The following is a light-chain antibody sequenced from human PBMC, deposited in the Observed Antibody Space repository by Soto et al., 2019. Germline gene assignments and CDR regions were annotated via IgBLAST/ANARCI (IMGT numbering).Light chain of an antibody. Sequence: DIQMTQSPSSLSASVGDRVTITCRASQGIGNDLGWFQQKPGKAPKRLIYGASILQSGVPSRFSGSGSGTAFTLTISRLEPEDFAVYYCQQYGSSPITFGQGTRLEI. CDR3: QQYGSSPIT. CDR1: QGIGND. V-gene: IGKV1-17*01. CDR2: GAS. J-gene: IGKJ5*01.